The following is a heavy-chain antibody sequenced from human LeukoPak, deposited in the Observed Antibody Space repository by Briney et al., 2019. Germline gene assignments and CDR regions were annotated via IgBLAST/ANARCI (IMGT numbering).Heavy chain of an antibody. CDR2: IYYSGST. V-gene: IGHV4-59*01. J-gene: IGHJ4*02. CDR3: ARGGPSGRYKSWRAYYFDY. D-gene: IGHD1-26*01. Sequence: SETLSLTCTVSGGSISSYYWSWIRQPPGKGLEWIGYIYYSGSTNYNPSLKSRVTISVDTSKNQFSLKRSSVTAADTAVYYCARGGPSGRYKSWRAYYFDYWGEGTVVTVSS. CDR1: GGSISSYY.